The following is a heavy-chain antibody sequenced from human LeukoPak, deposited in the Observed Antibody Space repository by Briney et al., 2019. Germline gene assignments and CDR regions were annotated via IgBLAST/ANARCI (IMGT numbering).Heavy chain of an antibody. J-gene: IGHJ4*02. V-gene: IGHV3-30*02. CDR3: AKDPDYYDKRVY. D-gene: IGHD3-22*01. CDR1: GFTFSSYD. Sequence: GGSLRLSCAASGFTFSSYDMHWVHQAPGKGLEWVAFIRYDGSNKYYADAVKGRFTISRENSKNTLSLQMNSLRTEDTAVYYCAKDPDYYDKRVYWGQGTLVTVSS. CDR2: IRYDGSNK.